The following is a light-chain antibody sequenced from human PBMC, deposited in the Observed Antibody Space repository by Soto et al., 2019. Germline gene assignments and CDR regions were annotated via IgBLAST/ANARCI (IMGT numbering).Light chain of an antibody. J-gene: IGKJ5*01. CDR3: QQRSNWSIT. V-gene: IGKV3-11*01. Sequence: DIVLTQSPATLSLSPGERATLSCRASQSVSSYLAWYQQKPGQAPRLLIYDASNRTTGIPARFSGSVSGTDFTLTIISLEPEDYAVYYCQQRSNWSITFGQGTRLQIK. CDR2: DAS. CDR1: QSVSSY.